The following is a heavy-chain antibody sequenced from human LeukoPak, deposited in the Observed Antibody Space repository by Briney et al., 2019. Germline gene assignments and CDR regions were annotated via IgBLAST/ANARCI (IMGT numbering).Heavy chain of an antibody. CDR1: GYSISSGYY. D-gene: IGHD3-9*01. J-gene: IGHJ5*02. V-gene: IGHV4-38-2*02. CDR2: IYHSGST. Sequence: SETLSLTCTVSGYSISSGYYWGWIRQPPGKGLEWIGSIYHSGSTNYNPSLKSRVTISVDTSKNQFSLKLSSVTAADTAVYYCARRTYDILTGYPTYNWFDPWGQGTLVTVSS. CDR3: ARRTYDILTGYPTYNWFDP.